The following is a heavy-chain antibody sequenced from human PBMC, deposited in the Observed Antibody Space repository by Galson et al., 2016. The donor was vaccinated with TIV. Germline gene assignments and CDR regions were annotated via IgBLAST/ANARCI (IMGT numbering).Heavy chain of an antibody. CDR2: IDPTSGGT. J-gene: IGHJ4*02. CDR1: GYIFTNYY. D-gene: IGHD1-26*01. CDR3: TRDLGRLRDY. V-gene: IGHV1-46*01. Sequence: SVKVSCKASGYIFTNYYFHWVRQAPGQGLEWMGVIDPTSGGTNYAQKFQARLIMTRDTSTTTVYMDLSSLKSGGTAVYYCTRDLGRLRDYWGQGTLVTVSS.